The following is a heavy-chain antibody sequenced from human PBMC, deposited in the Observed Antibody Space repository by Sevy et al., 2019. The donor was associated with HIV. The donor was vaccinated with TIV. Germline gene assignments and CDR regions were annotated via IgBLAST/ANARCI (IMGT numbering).Heavy chain of an antibody. CDR3: VKAEGITGTGAFDF. CDR1: GFTFSAYG. CDR2: ISYDGGDK. J-gene: IGHJ4*02. V-gene: IGHV3-30*18. Sequence: GGSLRLSCAASGFTFSAYGMHRVRQAPGKGLEWVALISYDGGDKYYTDSVRGRFTISRDNSYNTLYLQMNNLRVDDTAVYFCVKAEGITGTGAFDFWGQGTLVTVSS. D-gene: IGHD1-7*01.